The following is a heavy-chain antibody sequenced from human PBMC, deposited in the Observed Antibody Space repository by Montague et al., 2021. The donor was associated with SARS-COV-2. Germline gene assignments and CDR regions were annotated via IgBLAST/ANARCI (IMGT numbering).Heavy chain of an antibody. Sequence: SLRLSCAASGFTFSSYGMHWVRQAPGKGLEWVAVISYDGSNKYYADSVKGRFTISRDNSKNTLYLQMNSLRAEDTAVYYCARDLVIVVVPAAIDYYGMDVWGQGTTVTVSS. CDR1: GFTFSSYG. J-gene: IGHJ6*02. CDR3: ARDLVIVVVPAAIDYYGMDV. D-gene: IGHD2-2*03. V-gene: IGHV3-30*19. CDR2: ISYDGSNK.